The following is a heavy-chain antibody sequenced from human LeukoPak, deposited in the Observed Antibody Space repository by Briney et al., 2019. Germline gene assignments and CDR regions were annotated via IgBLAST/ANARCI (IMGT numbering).Heavy chain of an antibody. J-gene: IGHJ4*02. Sequence: GGSLRLSCAASGFTFSSHAMNWVRQAPGKGLEWVSVVGGSRYCTHYADSVKGRFTISRDNSKNTLYLQMSSLRAEDTAVYYCVKEAGGFDYWGQGTLVTVSP. CDR3: VKEAGGFDY. CDR1: GFTFSSHA. CDR2: VGGSRYCT. V-gene: IGHV3-23*01. D-gene: IGHD1-14*01.